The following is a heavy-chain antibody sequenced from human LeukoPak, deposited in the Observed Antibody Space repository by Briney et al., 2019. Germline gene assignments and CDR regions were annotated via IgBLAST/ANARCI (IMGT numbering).Heavy chain of an antibody. Sequence: PGGSLRLSCAASGFTFSSYWMSWVRQAPGKGLEWVANIKQDGSEKYYVDSVKGRFTISRDNAKNSLYLQMNSLIAEDTVVYYCARGVSENNFDYWGQGTLVTVSS. CDR2: IKQDGSEK. CDR3: ARGVSENNFDY. J-gene: IGHJ4*02. D-gene: IGHD5/OR15-5a*01. CDR1: GFTFSSYW. V-gene: IGHV3-7*01.